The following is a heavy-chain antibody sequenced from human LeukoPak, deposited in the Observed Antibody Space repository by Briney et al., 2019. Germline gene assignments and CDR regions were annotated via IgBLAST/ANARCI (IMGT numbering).Heavy chain of an antibody. Sequence: SETLSLTCTVSGGSISSGGYYWSWIRQPPGKGLEWIGYIYHSGSTNYNPSLKSRVTMSVDTSKNQFSLKLSSVTAADTAVYYCARGGNPYYDFWSGYYPPFDYWGQGTLVTVSS. CDR2: IYHSGST. V-gene: IGHV4-61*08. J-gene: IGHJ4*02. CDR3: ARGGNPYYDFWSGYYPPFDY. D-gene: IGHD3-3*01. CDR1: GGSISSGGYY.